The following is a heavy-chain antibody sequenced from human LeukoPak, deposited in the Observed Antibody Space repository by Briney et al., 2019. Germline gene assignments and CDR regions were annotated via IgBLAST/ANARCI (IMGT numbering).Heavy chain of an antibody. CDR2: ISGSGGST. Sequence: PGGSLRLSCAASGFTFSSYAMSWVRQAPGKGPEWVSAISGSGGSTYYADSVKGRFTISRDNSKNTLYLQMNSLRAEDTAVYYCAKEARVYFYDSSGSYPFDYWGQGTLVTVSS. D-gene: IGHD3-22*01. J-gene: IGHJ4*02. CDR1: GFTFSSYA. V-gene: IGHV3-23*01. CDR3: AKEARVYFYDSSGSYPFDY.